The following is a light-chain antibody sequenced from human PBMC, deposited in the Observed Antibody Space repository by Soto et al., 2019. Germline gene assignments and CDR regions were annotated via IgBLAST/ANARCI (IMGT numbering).Light chain of an antibody. CDR2: DAS. CDR3: QQYNSWLWT. J-gene: IGKJ1*01. V-gene: IGKV3-15*01. CDR1: HRVSSY. Sequence: MTQSPATVSVSPGESATLSCSASHRVSSYLAWYQQRPGQAPRLLIYDASTRATAVPARFTASGSGTEFTLIISSLQSEDSAVYYCQQYNSWLWTFGQGTKVDIK.